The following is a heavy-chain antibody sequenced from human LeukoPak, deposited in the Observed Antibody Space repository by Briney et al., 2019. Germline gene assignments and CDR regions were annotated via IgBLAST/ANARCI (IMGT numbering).Heavy chain of an antibody. CDR2: ISSSSSYI. CDR1: GFTFSSYS. Sequence: GGSLRLSCAASGFTFSSYSLNWVRQAPGKGLEWVSSISSSSSYIYYADSVKGRFTISRDNAKNLLYLQMDSLRAEDTAVYYCARLMAGKNDNWGQGTLVTVSS. CDR3: ARLMAGKNDN. J-gene: IGHJ4*02. V-gene: IGHV3-21*01. D-gene: IGHD3-22*01.